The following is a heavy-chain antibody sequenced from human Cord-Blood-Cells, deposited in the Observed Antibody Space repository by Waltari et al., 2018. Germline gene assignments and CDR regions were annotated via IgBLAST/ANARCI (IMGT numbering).Heavy chain of an antibody. V-gene: IGHV3-21*01. CDR2: ISSSMSYI. D-gene: IGHD4-4*01. CDR3: AATVTTFAFDI. CDR1: GSTLRSYS. Sequence: EVQLVASVGGLVKPGGSRSLSCAASGSTLRSYSMHWVRQAPGKGLEWVSSISSSMSYIYYADSVKGRFTISRDNAKNSLYLQMNSLRAEDTAVYYCAATVTTFAFDIWGQGTMVTVSS. J-gene: IGHJ3*02.